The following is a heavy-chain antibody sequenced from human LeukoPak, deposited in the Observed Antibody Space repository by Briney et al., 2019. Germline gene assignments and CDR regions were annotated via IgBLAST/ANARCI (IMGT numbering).Heavy chain of an antibody. D-gene: IGHD2-2*01. CDR2: MNPNSGNT. Sequence: ASVKVSCKASGYTFNSYDINWVRQASGQGLECMGWMNPNSGNTGYAQKFQGRVTITRNTSISTAYMELSSLRSEDTAVYYCARGRVVPAAIPFDPWGQGTLVTVSS. J-gene: IGHJ5*02. CDR3: ARGRVVPAAIPFDP. CDR1: GYTFNSYD. V-gene: IGHV1-8*03.